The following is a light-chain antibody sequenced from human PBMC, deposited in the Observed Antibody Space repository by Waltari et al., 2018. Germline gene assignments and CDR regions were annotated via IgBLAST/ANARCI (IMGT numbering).Light chain of an antibody. Sequence: QSVLTQPPSASGTPGQRVTISCSGSSSNIGTYYVYWYHQLPGTAPKRLSYRNNQRPSGVPDRFSGSKSGTSASLAISGLRSEDEADYYCAVWDDSLTGQVIFGGGTKLTVL. CDR1: SSNIGTYY. J-gene: IGLJ2*01. V-gene: IGLV1-47*01. CDR2: RNN. CDR3: AVWDDSLTGQVI.